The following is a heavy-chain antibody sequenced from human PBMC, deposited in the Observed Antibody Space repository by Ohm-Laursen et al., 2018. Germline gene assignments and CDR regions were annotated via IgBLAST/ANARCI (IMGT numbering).Heavy chain of an antibody. Sequence: GTLSLTCIVSGGSIRNSDSYWGWIRQPPGKGLEWIGSVYYSGSTYYNPSLKSRVTISVDTSKKQFSLKLSSVTAADTAVYYCARLPDYYGSGLMVYYFGIDVWGQGTTVTVSS. D-gene: IGHD3-10*01. CDR3: ARLPDYYGSGLMVYYFGIDV. J-gene: IGHJ6*02. V-gene: IGHV4-39*01. CDR1: GGSIRNSDSY. CDR2: VYYSGST.